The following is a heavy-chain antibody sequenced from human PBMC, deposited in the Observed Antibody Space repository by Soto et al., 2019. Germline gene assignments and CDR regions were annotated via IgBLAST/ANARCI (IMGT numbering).Heavy chain of an antibody. D-gene: IGHD3-9*01. CDR2: IIPIFGTA. Sequence: QVQLVQSGAEVKKPGSSVKVSCKASGGTFSSYAISWVRQAPGQGLEWMGGIIPIFGTANYAQKFQGRVTITADESTGTAYMELSSLRSEDTAVYYCARDLRYFDWLLKALDPWGQGTLVTVSS. J-gene: IGHJ5*02. CDR1: GGTFSSYA. V-gene: IGHV1-69*01. CDR3: ARDLRYFDWLLKALDP.